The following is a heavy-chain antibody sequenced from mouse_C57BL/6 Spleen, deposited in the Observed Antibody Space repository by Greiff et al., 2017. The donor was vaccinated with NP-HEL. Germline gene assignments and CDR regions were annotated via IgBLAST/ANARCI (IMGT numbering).Heavy chain of an antibody. CDR3: ARHYGSSYESAMDY. D-gene: IGHD1-1*01. J-gene: IGHJ4*01. CDR2: INPNNGGT. CDR1: GYTFTDYN. V-gene: IGHV1-18*01. Sequence: EVQLQQSGPELVKPGASVKIPCKASGYTFTDYNMDWVKQSHGKSLEWIGDINPNNGGTIYNQKFKGKATLTVDKSSSTAYMELRSLTSEDTAVYYCARHYGSSYESAMDYWGQGTSVTVSS.